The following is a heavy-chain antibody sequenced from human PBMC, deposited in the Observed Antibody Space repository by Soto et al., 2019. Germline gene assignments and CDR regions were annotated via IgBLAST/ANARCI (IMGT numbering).Heavy chain of an antibody. Sequence: HPGGSLRLSCAASGFTFSSYAMSWVRQAPGKGLEWVSAISGSGGSTYYADSVKGRFTISRDNSKNTLYLQMNSLRAEDTAVYYCAASKSFLYYDSSGYHPYNWFDPWGQGTLVTVSS. J-gene: IGHJ5*02. CDR3: AASKSFLYYDSSGYHPYNWFDP. D-gene: IGHD3-22*01. CDR1: GFTFSSYA. V-gene: IGHV3-23*01. CDR2: ISGSGGST.